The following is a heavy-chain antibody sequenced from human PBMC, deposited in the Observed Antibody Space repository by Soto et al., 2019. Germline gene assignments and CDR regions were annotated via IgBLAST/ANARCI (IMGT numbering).Heavy chain of an antibody. CDR1: GFTLSSYW. V-gene: IGHV3-74*01. CDR3: ARDLVFYDILTGSYYYRMDV. Sequence: GGSLRLSCAASGFTLSSYWMHWVRQAPGKGLVWVSRINSDGSSTSYADSVKGRFTISRDNAKNTLYLQMNSLSAEDTAVYSCARDLVFYDILTGSYYYRMDVWGQGTPVTVSS. J-gene: IGHJ6*02. D-gene: IGHD3-9*01. CDR2: INSDGSST.